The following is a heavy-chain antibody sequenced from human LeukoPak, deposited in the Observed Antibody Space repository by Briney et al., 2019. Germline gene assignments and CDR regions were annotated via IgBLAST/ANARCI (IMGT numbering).Heavy chain of an antibody. CDR3: ARDGEGQGDY. D-gene: IGHD3-10*01. CDR2: ISSSSSYI. Sequence: EGSLRLSCAASGFTFSSYSMNWVRQAPGKGLEWASSISSSSSYIYYADSVKGRFTISRDNAKNSLYLQMNSLRAEDTAVYYCARDGEGQGDYWGQGTLVTVSS. CDR1: GFTFSSYS. J-gene: IGHJ4*02. V-gene: IGHV3-21*01.